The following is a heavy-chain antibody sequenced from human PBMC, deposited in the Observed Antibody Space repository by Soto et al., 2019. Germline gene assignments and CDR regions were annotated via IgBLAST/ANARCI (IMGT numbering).Heavy chain of an antibody. Sequence: GGSLTLSCAPPGLTLCRCSMSSVRQATGKGLEWVSTVSIGSSHIFYADSVKGRFTISRDDAESSLFLQMNSLRAEDTAVYYCAKDRGGCSSTSCPLPLFEFWGQGTLVTGSS. CDR1: GLTLCRCS. CDR2: VSIGSSHI. D-gene: IGHD2-2*01. J-gene: IGHJ4*02. V-gene: IGHV3-21*01. CDR3: AKDRGGCSSTSCPLPLFEF.